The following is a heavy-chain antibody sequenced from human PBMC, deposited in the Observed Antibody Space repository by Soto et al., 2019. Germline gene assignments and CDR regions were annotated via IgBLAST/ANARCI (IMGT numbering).Heavy chain of an antibody. V-gene: IGHV4-59*08. D-gene: IGHD4-17*01. CDR3: ARIMTTPTTLDY. J-gene: IGHJ4*02. Sequence: PSETLSLTCTVSGGSISSYYWSWIRQPPGKGLEWIGYIYYSGSTNYNPSLKSRVTISVDTSKNQFSLKLSSVTAADTAVYYCARIMTTPTTLDYWCQGTLGTLSS. CDR1: GGSISSYY. CDR2: IYYSGST.